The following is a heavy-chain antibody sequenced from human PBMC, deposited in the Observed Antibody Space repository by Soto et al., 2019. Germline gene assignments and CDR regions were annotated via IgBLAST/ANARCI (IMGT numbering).Heavy chain of an antibody. CDR1: GFTFSSYG. Sequence: GGSLRLSCAASGFTFSSYGMHWVRQAPGKGLEWVAVISYDGSNKYYADSVKGRFTISRDNSKNTLYLQMNSLRAEDTAVYYCAKDRLLYRHYCSGGSCYSGGMDVWGQGTTVTVSS. CDR3: AKDRLLYRHYCSGGSCYSGGMDV. J-gene: IGHJ6*02. CDR2: ISYDGSNK. V-gene: IGHV3-30*18. D-gene: IGHD2-15*01.